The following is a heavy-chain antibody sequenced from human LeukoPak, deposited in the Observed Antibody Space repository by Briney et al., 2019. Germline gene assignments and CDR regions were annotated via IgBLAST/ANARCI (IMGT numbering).Heavy chain of an antibody. V-gene: IGHV4-34*01. CDR1: GGSFSGYY. J-gene: IGHJ4*02. Sequence: SETLSLTCAVYGGSFSGYYWSWIRRPPGKGLEWIGEINHSGSTNYNPSLKSRVTISVDTSKNQFSLKLSSVTAADTAVYYCARGRLTYYYGSGSYYNDYWGQGTLVTVSP. CDR2: INHSGST. CDR3: ARGRLTYYYGSGSYYNDY. D-gene: IGHD3-10*01.